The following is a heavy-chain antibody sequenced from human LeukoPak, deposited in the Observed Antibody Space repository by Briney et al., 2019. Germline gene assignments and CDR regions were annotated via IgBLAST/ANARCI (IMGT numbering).Heavy chain of an antibody. V-gene: IGHV4-61*02. CDR3: ARDSTRYDSSGYYYFAFDI. CDR1: GGSISSGSYY. J-gene: IGHJ3*02. Sequence: SETLSLTCTVSGGSISSGSYYWSWIRQPAGKGLEWIGRIYTSGSTNYNPSLKSRVTISVDTSKNQFSLKLSSVTAADTAVYYCARDSTRYDSSGYYYFAFDIWGQGTMVTVSS. CDR2: IYTSGST. D-gene: IGHD3-22*01.